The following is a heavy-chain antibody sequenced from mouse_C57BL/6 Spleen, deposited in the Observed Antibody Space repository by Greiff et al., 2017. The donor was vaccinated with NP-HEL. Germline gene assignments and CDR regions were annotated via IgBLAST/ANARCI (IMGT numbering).Heavy chain of an antibody. CDR3: ARHYYGSSDWYFDV. Sequence: QVQLKQPGAELVMPGASVKLSCKASGYTFTSYWMHWVKQRPGQGLEWIGEIDPSDSYTNYNQKFKGKSTLTVDKSSSTAYMQLSSLTSEDSAVYYCARHYYGSSDWYFDVWGTGTTVTVSS. V-gene: IGHV1-69*01. CDR2: IDPSDSYT. CDR1: GYTFTSYW. J-gene: IGHJ1*03. D-gene: IGHD1-1*01.